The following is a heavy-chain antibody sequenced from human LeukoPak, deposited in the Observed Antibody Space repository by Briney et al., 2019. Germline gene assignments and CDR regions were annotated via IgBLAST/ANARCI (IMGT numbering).Heavy chain of an antibody. J-gene: IGHJ6*02. Sequence: SETLSYTCTGSGDTIFRYYWGWLRQPPGKGLEWIEYKYYRGSNNYNPSLKSRVTISVDSSKNQFSLKLRSVTAADTAVYYCARDPSNSYGMDVWGQGTTVIVSS. CDR1: GDTIFRYY. V-gene: IGHV4-59*01. CDR2: KYYRGSN. CDR3: ARDPSNSYGMDV.